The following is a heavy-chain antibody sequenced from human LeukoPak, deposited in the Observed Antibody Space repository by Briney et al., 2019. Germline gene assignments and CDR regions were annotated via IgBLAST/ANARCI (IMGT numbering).Heavy chain of an antibody. V-gene: IGHV1-2*02. CDR2: INPNSGGT. Sequence: ASVKVSCKASGYTFTGYYMHWVRQAPGQGLEWMGWINPNSGGTNYAQKFQGGVTMTRDTSISTAYMELSRLRSDDTAVYYCARDREYLYYYYGMDVWGQGTTVTVSS. CDR3: ARDREYLYYYYGMDV. CDR1: GYTFTGYY. D-gene: IGHD2/OR15-2a*01. J-gene: IGHJ6*02.